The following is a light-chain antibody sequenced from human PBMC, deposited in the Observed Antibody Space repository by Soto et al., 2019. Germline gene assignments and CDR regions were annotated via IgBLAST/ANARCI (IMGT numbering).Light chain of an antibody. CDR2: EVS. V-gene: IGLV2-14*01. J-gene: IGLJ1*01. CDR1: SSDIGTYKY. CDR3: SSYSISTAYL. Sequence: QSVLTQPASVSGSPGQSITISCTGTSSDIGTYKYVSWFQHHPGKAPKLMVFEVSNRPSGVSYRFSGSKSGNTASLTISGLQAEDEADYFCSSYSISTAYLFGTGTKVTVL.